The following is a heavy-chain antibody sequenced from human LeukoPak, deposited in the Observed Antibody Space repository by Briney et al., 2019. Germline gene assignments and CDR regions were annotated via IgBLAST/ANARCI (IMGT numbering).Heavy chain of an antibody. CDR2: MYSGGSA. CDR3: AKGYNYAYEY. J-gene: IGHJ4*02. V-gene: IGHV3-53*01. CDR1: GFTFSSSY. Sequence: GGSLRLSCAASGFTFSSSYMSWVRQAPGKGLEWVSLMYSGGSAYYSASVKGRFTISRDNSKNTLYLQMNSLRPEDTAVYYCAKGYNYAYEYWGQGTLVTVSS. D-gene: IGHD5-18*01.